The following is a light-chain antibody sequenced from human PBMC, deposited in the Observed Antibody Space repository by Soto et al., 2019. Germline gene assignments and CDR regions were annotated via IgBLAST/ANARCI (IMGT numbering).Light chain of an antibody. CDR2: GAS. V-gene: IGKV3-20*01. CDR1: QSVSNRY. CDR3: QQYGSSPT. Sequence: IVLTQSPGTLSLSPGERATLSCRSSQSVSNRYLACYQHKPGQAPRRLIYGASSRATCIPDRFSGSGSGTYFTLTISRLEPEACAVYYCQQYGSSPTFGQGTKLEIK. J-gene: IGKJ2*01.